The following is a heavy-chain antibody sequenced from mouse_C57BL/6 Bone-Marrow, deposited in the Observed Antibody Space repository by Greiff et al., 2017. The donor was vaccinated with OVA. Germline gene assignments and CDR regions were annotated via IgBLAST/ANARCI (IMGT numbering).Heavy chain of an antibody. V-gene: IGHV1-69*01. CDR2: IDPSDSYT. CDR3: ARSPTWMDY. CDR1: GYTFTSYW. Sequence: QVQLQQPGAELVMPGASVKLSCKASGYTFTSYWMHWVKQRPGQGLEWIGEIDPSDSYTNYNQKFKGKSTVTVDKSSSTAYMQRSSLTSEDSAVYYCARSPTWMDYWGQGTSVTVSS. J-gene: IGHJ4*01.